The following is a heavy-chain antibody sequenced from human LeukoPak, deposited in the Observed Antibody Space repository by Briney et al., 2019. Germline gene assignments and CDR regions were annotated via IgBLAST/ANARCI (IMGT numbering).Heavy chain of an antibody. V-gene: IGHV4-39*01. J-gene: IGHJ6*02. CDR3: GRHVSDGWDYHYGLDV. CDR1: GGSVASTVCY. D-gene: IGHD5-24*01. CDR2: AYYTGEI. Sequence: SETLPLTCTVSGGSVASTVCYWGWIRQSPGKGLEWIGSAYYTGEIYSTPSLKSRLTISVDTSKNQFALTLTSVTAADTAVYYCGRHVSDGWDYHYGLDVWGQGTTVTVSS.